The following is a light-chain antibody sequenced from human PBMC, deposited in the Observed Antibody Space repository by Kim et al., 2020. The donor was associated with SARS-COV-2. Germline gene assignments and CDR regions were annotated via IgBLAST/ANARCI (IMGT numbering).Light chain of an antibody. CDR3: QVWDSSTAE. Sequence: SYELTQPPSVSVAPGQTAIITCSGEKLGDRHACWYQKRPGQSPVLVIYQDIKRPSGIPERFSGSNSENTATLTISGTQAMDEADYYCQVWDSSTAEFGGG. J-gene: IGLJ3*02. CDR2: QDI. CDR1: KLGDRH. V-gene: IGLV3-1*01.